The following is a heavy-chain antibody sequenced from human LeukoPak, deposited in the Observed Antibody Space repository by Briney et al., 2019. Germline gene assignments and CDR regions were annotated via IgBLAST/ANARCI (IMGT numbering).Heavy chain of an antibody. V-gene: IGHV1-18*01. Sequence: GASVKVSCKASGYTFTSYDINWVRQAPGQGLEWMGWISAYNGNTNYAQKFQGRVTMTTDTSTSTAHMELRSLRSEDTAVYYCARAVGRGSSWLDTYYYYYMDVWGKGTTVTISS. D-gene: IGHD6-13*01. CDR2: ISAYNGNT. CDR3: ARAVGRGSSWLDTYYYYYMDV. J-gene: IGHJ6*03. CDR1: GYTFTSYD.